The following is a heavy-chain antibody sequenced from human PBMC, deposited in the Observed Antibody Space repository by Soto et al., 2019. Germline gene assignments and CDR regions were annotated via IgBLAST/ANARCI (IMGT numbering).Heavy chain of an antibody. CDR1: GGSISSGDYY. V-gene: IGHV4-30-4*01. CDR2: IYYSGST. D-gene: IGHD3-10*01. Sequence: SETLSLTCTVSGGSISSGDYYWSWIHQPPGKGLEWIGYIYYSGSTYYNPSLKSRVTISVDTSKNQFSLKLSSVTAADTAVYYCARYGPYAYYYYGMDVWGQGTTVTVSS. J-gene: IGHJ6*02. CDR3: ARYGPYAYYYYGMDV.